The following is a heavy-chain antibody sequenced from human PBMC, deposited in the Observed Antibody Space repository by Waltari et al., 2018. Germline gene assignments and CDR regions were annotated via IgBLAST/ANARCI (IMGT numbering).Heavy chain of an antibody. CDR3: ARHDWDDRIFDY. V-gene: IGHV3-7*01. D-gene: IGHD1-1*01. J-gene: IGHJ4*02. CDR1: GFPLRSSW. Sequence: EVQLVESGGGLVQPGGSLRLSCAASGFPLRSSWMSWVRRAPGKGLEWVANTNRDGNEKYYVDSVKGRFTISRDNAKNSLFLQMNDLRVEDTAVYYCARHDWDDRIFDYWGQGTLVTVSS. CDR2: TNRDGNEK.